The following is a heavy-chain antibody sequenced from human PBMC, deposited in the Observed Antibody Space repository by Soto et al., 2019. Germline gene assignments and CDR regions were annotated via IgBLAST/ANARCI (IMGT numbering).Heavy chain of an antibody. Sequence: SETLSLTCAVSSGSISSSNWWSWVRQPPGKGLEWIGEIYHSGSTNYNPSLKSRVTISVDKSKNQFSLKLSSVTAADTAVYYCARAVNMGYYYYMDVWGKGTTVTVS. D-gene: IGHD3-10*01. CDR3: ARAVNMGYYYYMDV. CDR1: SGSISSSNW. CDR2: IYHSGST. V-gene: IGHV4-4*02. J-gene: IGHJ6*03.